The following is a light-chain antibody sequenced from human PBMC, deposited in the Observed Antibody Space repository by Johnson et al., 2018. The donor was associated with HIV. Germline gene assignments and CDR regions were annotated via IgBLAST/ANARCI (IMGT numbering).Light chain of an antibody. CDR3: GTWDSSLSVNV. V-gene: IGLV1-51*01. CDR2: DNN. Sequence: QSVLTQPPSVSAAPGQKVTISCSGSSSNIEHNYISWYQQLPGTAPKLLIYDNNKRPSGIPDRFSGSKSGTSATLGITGLQTGDEADYYCGTWDSSLSVNVFGPGTKVTVL. J-gene: IGLJ1*01. CDR1: SSNIEHNY.